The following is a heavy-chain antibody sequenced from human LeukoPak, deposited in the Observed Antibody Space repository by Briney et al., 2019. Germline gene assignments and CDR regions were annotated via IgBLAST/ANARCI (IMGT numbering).Heavy chain of an antibody. CDR3: AKAVGHSSGWYWDY. Sequence: ASVKVSCKASGGTFSNYAISWVRQAPGQGLEWMGGIIPIFGTANYAQKFRGRVTITADKSTRTAYMELSSLRSEDTAVYYCAKAVGHSSGWYWDYWGQGTLVTVSS. D-gene: IGHD6-19*01. CDR2: IIPIFGTA. CDR1: GGTFSNYA. V-gene: IGHV1-69*06. J-gene: IGHJ4*02.